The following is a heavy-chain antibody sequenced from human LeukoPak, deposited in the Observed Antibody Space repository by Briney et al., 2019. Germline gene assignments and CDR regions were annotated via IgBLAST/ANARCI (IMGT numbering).Heavy chain of an antibody. Sequence: GGSLRLSCAASGFTFSSYSMNWVRQAPGKGLEWVSYISSSSTIYYADSVKGRFTISRDNAKNSLYLQMNSLRSDDTAVYYCARDVKRSAPFDYWGQGTLVTVSS. CDR3: ARDVKRSAPFDY. CDR1: GFTFSSYS. V-gene: IGHV3-48*04. J-gene: IGHJ4*02. CDR2: ISSSSTI. D-gene: IGHD4-17*01.